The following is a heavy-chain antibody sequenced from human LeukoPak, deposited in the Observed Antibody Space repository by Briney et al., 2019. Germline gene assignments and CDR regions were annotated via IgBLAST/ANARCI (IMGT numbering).Heavy chain of an antibody. D-gene: IGHD3-3*01. V-gene: IGHV1-69*13. CDR3: ARGPLRFLGGIDY. Sequence: GASVKVSCKASGGTFSSYAISWVRQAPGQGLEWMGGIIPIFGTANYAQRFQGRVTITADESTSTAYMELSSLRSEDTAVYYCARGPLRFLGGIDYWGQGTLVTVSS. CDR2: IIPIFGTA. CDR1: GGTFSSYA. J-gene: IGHJ4*02.